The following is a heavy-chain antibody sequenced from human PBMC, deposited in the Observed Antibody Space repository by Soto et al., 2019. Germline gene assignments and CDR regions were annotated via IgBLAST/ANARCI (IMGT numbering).Heavy chain of an antibody. CDR3: ARPPVRDGYSDFDY. CDR1: GGTFSSYA. D-gene: IGHD4-4*01. CDR2: IIPICGTA. Sequence: QVQLVQSGAEVKKPGSSVKVSCKASGGTFSSYAISWVRQAPGQGLEWMGGIIPICGTANYAQKFQGRVTITADESTSTASMELSSLRSEDTAGYYCARPPVRDGYSDFDYWGQGTLVTVSS. V-gene: IGHV1-69*12. J-gene: IGHJ4*02.